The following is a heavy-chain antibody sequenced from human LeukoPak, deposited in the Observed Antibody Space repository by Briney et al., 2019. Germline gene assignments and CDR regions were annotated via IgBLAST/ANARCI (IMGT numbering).Heavy chain of an antibody. CDR3: AKRSEYYVDY. V-gene: IGHV3-23*01. Sequence: GGSLRLSCAASGFTFSTYAMSWVRQAPGKGLEWVSTITSSGGTTFYADSVKGRFTFSRDNSKNTLYLQINSLGVEDTAVYYCAKRSEYYVDYWGQGTLVTVSS. CDR1: GFTFSTYA. D-gene: IGHD2-15*01. CDR2: ITSSGGTT. J-gene: IGHJ4*02.